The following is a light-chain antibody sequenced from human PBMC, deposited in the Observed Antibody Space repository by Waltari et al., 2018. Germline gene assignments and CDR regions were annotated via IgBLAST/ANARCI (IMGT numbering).Light chain of an antibody. J-gene: IGLJ1*01. CDR1: SSDVGGYNY. V-gene: IGLV2-11*01. CDR2: DVS. Sequence: QSALTQPRSVSGSPGQSVTISCTGTSSDVGGYNYVSWYQQHPGTAPKLMIYDVSKRPSWVPDRFSGSKSGNTASLTISGLQAEDEADYYCCSYAGSYTFGYVFGTGTKVTVL. CDR3: CSYAGSYTFGYV.